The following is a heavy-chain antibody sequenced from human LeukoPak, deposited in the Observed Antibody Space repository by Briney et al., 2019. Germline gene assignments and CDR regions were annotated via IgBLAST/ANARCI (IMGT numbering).Heavy chain of an antibody. CDR3: ARDVRGYGYSYFDY. CDR2: IYYSGST. J-gene: IGHJ4*02. CDR1: GGSISSYY. V-gene: IGHV4-59*01. D-gene: IGHD3-22*01. Sequence: PSETLSLTCTVSGGSISSYYWSWIRQPPGKGLEWIGYIYYSGSTNYNPSLKSRVTISVDTSKNQFSLKLSSVTAEDTAVYYCARDVRGYGYSYFDYWGQGTLVTVSS.